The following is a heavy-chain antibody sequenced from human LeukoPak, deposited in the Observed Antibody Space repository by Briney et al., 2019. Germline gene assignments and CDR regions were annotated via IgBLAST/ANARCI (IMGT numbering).Heavy chain of an antibody. D-gene: IGHD5-24*01. CDR1: GFTFSSYG. J-gene: IGHJ4*02. CDR2: ISYDGSNK. V-gene: IGHV3-30*03. Sequence: RTGGSLRLSCAASGFTFSSYGMHWVRQAPGKGLEWVAVISYDGSNKYYADSVKGRFTISRDNSKNTLYLQMNSLRAEDTAVYYCARDRTGDGYLAWGQGTLVTVSS. CDR3: ARDRTGDGYLA.